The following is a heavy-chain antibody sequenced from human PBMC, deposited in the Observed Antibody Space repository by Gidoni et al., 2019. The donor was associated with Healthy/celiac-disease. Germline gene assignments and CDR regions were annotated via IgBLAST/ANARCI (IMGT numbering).Heavy chain of an antibody. CDR3: ARGGDCSSTSCYLAEYFQH. CDR2: ISSSSSYI. Sequence: EVQLVESGGGLVKPGGSLRLPCAASGFNFRSQSMNWGRQVPGKGLEWVSSISSSSSYIYYADSVKGRFTISRDNAKNSLYLQMNSLRAEDTAVYYCARGGDCSSTSCYLAEYFQHWGQGTLVTVSS. D-gene: IGHD2-2*01. J-gene: IGHJ1*01. V-gene: IGHV3-21*01. CDR1: GFNFRSQS.